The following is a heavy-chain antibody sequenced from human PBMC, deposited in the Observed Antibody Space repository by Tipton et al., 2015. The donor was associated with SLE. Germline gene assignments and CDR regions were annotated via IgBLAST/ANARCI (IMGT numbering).Heavy chain of an antibody. Sequence: VQLVQSGAEVRKPGASVKVSCKASGFTFSSYDINWVRQATGQGLEWMGWLNPIRDNTRYALKFQGRVTITRSTSENTAYLELSGLTHEDTAVYYWATERGGGYLFDMWGQGTVVTVSS. J-gene: IGHJ3*02. CDR1: GFTFSSYD. D-gene: IGHD3-16*02. CDR3: ATERGGGYLFDM. CDR2: LNPIRDNT. V-gene: IGHV1-8*01.